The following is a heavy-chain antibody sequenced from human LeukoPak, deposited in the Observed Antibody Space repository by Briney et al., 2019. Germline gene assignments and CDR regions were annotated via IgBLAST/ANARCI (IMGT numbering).Heavy chain of an antibody. Sequence: GGSLRLSCAASGFTFSSYAMHWVRQAPGKGLEWVAVISYDGSNKYYADSVKGRFTISRDNSKNTLYLQMNSLRAEDTAVYYCARDRGYYYDSSGFFDYWGQGTLVTVSP. J-gene: IGHJ4*02. CDR3: ARDRGYYYDSSGFFDY. D-gene: IGHD3-22*01. V-gene: IGHV3-30-3*01. CDR2: ISYDGSNK. CDR1: GFTFSSYA.